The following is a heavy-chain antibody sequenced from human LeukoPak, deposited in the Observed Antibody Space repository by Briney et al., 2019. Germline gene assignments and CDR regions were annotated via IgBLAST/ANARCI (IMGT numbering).Heavy chain of an antibody. V-gene: IGHV3-9*01. D-gene: IGHD4-17*01. Sequence: GGSLRLSCAASGFTFDDYAMHWVRQAPGKGLEWVSGISWNSGSIGYADSVKGRFTISRDNAKNSLYLQMNSLRAEDTAVYYCARESTVPFFDYWGQGTLVTVSS. CDR3: ARESTVPFFDY. J-gene: IGHJ4*02. CDR1: GFTFDDYA. CDR2: ISWNSGSI.